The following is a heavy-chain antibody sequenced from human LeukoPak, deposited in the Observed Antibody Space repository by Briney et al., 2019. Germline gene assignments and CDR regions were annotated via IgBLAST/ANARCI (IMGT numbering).Heavy chain of an antibody. V-gene: IGHV3-21*01. CDR1: GFTFSSYS. CDR3: ARDRGIGFKDY. Sequence: PGRSLRLSCAASGFTFSSYSMNWDRQAPGKGLEWVSSISSSSSYIYYADSVKGRFTISRDNAKNSLYLQMNSLRAEDTAVYYCARDRGIGFKDYWGQGTLVTVSS. J-gene: IGHJ4*02. CDR2: ISSSSSYI. D-gene: IGHD3-10*01.